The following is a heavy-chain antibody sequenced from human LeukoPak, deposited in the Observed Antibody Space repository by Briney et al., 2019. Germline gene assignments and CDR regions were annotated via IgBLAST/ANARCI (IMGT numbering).Heavy chain of an antibody. V-gene: IGHV4-61*01. CDR1: GGSVSSGSYY. CDR2: IYYSGST. Sequence: PSETLSLTCTVSGGSVSSGSYYRSWIRQPPGKGLEWIGYIYYSGSTNYNPSLKSRVSISVDTSKNQFSLKLSSVTAADTAVYYCARERYYDSSGPFDYWGQGTLVTVSS. CDR3: ARERYYDSSGPFDY. J-gene: IGHJ4*02. D-gene: IGHD3-22*01.